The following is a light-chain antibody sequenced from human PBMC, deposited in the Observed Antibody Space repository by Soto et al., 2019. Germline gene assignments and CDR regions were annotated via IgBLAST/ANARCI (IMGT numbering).Light chain of an antibody. CDR3: QQYGSSPLT. V-gene: IGKV3-20*01. CDR1: QSVSSSY. Sequence: EIVLTQYPGTLSLSPGERATLSCRASQSVSSSYLAWYQQKPGQAPRLLIYGASSRPTGIPDRFSGSGSGTDFTLTISRLEPEDFAVYYCQQYGSSPLTFGGGTKVEI. CDR2: GAS. J-gene: IGKJ4*01.